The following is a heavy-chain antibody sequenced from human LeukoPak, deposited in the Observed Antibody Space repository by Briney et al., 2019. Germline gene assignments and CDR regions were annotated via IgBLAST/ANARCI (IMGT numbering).Heavy chain of an antibody. CDR2: IYYTGST. D-gene: IGHD2-2*01. J-gene: IGHJ3*02. CDR1: GGSLSSYY. Sequence: SETLSLTCTVSGGSLSSYYWTWIRQPPGKGLEWIGYIYYTGSTSYNPSLKSRVTISVDTSKNQFSLKLSSVTAADTAVYYCARPAYCSSTSCGAFDIWGQGTMVTVSS. V-gene: IGHV4-59*08. CDR3: ARPAYCSSTSCGAFDI.